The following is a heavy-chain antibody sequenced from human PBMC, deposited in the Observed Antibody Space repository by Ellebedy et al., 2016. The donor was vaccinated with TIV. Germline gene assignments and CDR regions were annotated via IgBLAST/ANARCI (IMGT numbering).Heavy chain of an antibody. CDR1: GGSISNSDYY. Sequence: MPSETLSLTCTVSGGSISNSDYYWNWIRQPPGKGLEWIGSIYYSGSAYYNPSLKSRVTISVDTPKKQFSLQLTSVTAADTAVYYCARARGQYLYGSGSYFTNWGQGKMVTVSS. V-gene: IGHV4-39*01. J-gene: IGHJ4*02. CDR3: ARARGQYLYGSGSYFTN. D-gene: IGHD3-10*01. CDR2: IYYSGSA.